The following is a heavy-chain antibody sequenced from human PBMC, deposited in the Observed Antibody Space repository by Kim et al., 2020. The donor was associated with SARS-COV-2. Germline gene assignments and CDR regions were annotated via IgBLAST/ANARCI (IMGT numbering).Heavy chain of an antibody. Sequence: GGSLRLSCAASGFTVSSNYMSWVRQAPGKGLEWVSVIYSGGSTYYADSVKGRFTISRDNSKNTLYLQMNSLRAEDTAVYYCARAEGNGDKAWFDPWGQGTLVTVSS. V-gene: IGHV3-53*01. CDR1: GFTVSSNY. CDR2: IYSGGST. D-gene: IGHD4-17*01. CDR3: ARAEGNGDKAWFDP. J-gene: IGHJ5*02.